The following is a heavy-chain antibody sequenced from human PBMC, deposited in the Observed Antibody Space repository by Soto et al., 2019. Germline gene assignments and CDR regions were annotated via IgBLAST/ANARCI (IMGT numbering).Heavy chain of an antibody. CDR1: GFTFSNAW. J-gene: IGHJ4*02. D-gene: IGHD6-6*01. CDR2: IKSKTDGGTT. CDR3: PTDPEYSCSSQY. V-gene: IGHV3-15*01. Sequence: GGSLRLSFAASGFTFSNAWMSWVRQAPGKGLEWVGSIKSKTDGGTTDYAAPVKGRFTISRDDTKNTLYLQMNSLKTEDPSVYYCPTDPEYSCSSQYWGQGTLVTVSS.